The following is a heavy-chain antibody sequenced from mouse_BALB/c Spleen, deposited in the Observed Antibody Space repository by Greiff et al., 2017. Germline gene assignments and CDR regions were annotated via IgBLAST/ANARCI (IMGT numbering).Heavy chain of an antibody. CDR1: GFNIKDSY. J-gene: IGHJ3*01. Sequence: EVKLQESGAELVKPGASVKLSCTASGFNIKDSYMHWVKQRPEQGLEWIGRIDPANGNTKYDPKFQGKATITADTSSNTAYLQLSSLTSEDTAVYYCALIFYCLGGFFACWGQGNLVTGS. CDR3: ALIFYCLGGFFAC. D-gene: IGHD2-3*01. CDR2: IDPANGNT. V-gene: IGHV14-3*02.